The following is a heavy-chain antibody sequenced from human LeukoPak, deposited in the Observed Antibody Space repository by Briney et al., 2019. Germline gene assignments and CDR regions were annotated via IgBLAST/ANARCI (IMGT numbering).Heavy chain of an antibody. V-gene: IGHV4-38-2*02. J-gene: IGHJ4*02. CDR2: INHSGST. D-gene: IGHD3-9*01. CDR1: GYSISSGFY. CDR3: ARGVYYDILTGYYSEVYFDY. Sequence: PSETLSLTCTVSGYSISSGFYWGWIRQPPGKGLEWIGEINHSGSTNYNPSLKSRVTISVDTSKNQFSPKLSSVTAADTAVYYCARGVYYDILTGYYSEVYFDYWGQGTLVTVSS.